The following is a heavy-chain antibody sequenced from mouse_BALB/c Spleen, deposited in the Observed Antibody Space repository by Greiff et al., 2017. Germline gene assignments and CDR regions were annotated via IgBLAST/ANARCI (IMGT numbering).Heavy chain of an antibody. Sequence: EVKLMESGGGLVKPGGSLKLSCAASGFTFSDYYMYWVRQTPEKRLEWVATISDGGSYTYYPDSVKGRFTISRDNAKNNLYLQMSSLKSEDTAMYYCARDSLYRYDGFAYWGQGTLVTVSA. CDR2: ISDGGSYT. V-gene: IGHV5-4*02. CDR1: GFTFSDYY. CDR3: ARDSLYRYDGFAY. J-gene: IGHJ3*01. D-gene: IGHD2-14*01.